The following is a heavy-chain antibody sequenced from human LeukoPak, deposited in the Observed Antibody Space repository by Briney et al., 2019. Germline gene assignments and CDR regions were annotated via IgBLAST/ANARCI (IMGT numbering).Heavy chain of an antibody. J-gene: IGHJ6*02. Sequence: ASVKVSCKASGYTFTSYGISWVRQAPGQGLEWMGWISAYNGNTNYAQKLQGRVTMTTDTSTSTAYMELRSLRSDDTAVYYCARVRFRTGRGYSYGYYYYYGMDVWGQGTTVTVSS. D-gene: IGHD5-18*01. V-gene: IGHV1-18*01. CDR2: ISAYNGNT. CDR1: GYTFTSYG. CDR3: ARVRFRTGRGYSYGYYYYYGMDV.